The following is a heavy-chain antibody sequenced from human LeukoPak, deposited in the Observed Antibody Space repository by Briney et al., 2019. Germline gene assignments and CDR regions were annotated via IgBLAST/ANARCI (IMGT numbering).Heavy chain of an antibody. D-gene: IGHD4-11*01. CDR1: GFTFSSYA. Sequence: GGSLRLSCAASGFTFSSYAMHWVRQAPGKGLEWVAVISYDGSNKYYADSVKGRFTISRDNSKNTLYLQMNSLRAEDTAVYYCARDDYSNPTSSYYYYGMDVWGQGTTVTVSS. CDR3: ARDDYSNPTSSYYYYGMDV. V-gene: IGHV3-30*04. J-gene: IGHJ6*02. CDR2: ISYDGSNK.